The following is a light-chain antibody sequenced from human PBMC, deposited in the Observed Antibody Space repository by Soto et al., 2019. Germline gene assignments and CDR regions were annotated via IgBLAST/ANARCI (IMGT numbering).Light chain of an antibody. Sequence: DIQMTQSPSSLSASVGDRVTITCRASQDISNYLNWYQQKPGKAPKLLIYDASNLETGVPSRFSGSGSGTYFTFTIRRLQPEYIATYYCQHHDHLPRTFGPGTKVDIK. J-gene: IGKJ3*01. CDR1: QDISNY. CDR2: DAS. CDR3: QHHDHLPRT. V-gene: IGKV1-33*01.